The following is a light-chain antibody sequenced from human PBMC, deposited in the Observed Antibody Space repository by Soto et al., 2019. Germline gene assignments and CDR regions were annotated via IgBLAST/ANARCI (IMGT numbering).Light chain of an antibody. CDR1: QSVSSSY. V-gene: IGKV3-20*01. J-gene: IGKJ5*01. CDR3: QQYGSSPRIA. CDR2: GAS. Sequence: NVVTLSPGALSLSTGERATLSCRAIQSVSSSYLAWYQQKPGQAPRLLIYGASSRATGIPDRFSGSGSGTDFTLTISRLEPEDFAVYYCQQYGSSPRIAFGQGTRLEIK.